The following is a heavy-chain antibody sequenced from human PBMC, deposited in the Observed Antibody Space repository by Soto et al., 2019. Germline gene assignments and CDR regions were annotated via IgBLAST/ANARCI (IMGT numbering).Heavy chain of an antibody. D-gene: IGHD3-22*01. CDR2: ISIGSGSI. CDR1: GFTFSNYA. J-gene: IGHJ3*01. Sequence: VHLVESVGGLVQPGGSLRVSCAASGFTFSNYAMNWVRQAPGKGLEWVSYISIGSGSIFYADSVKGRFTISRDDAKNSLYLQMNTLRDEDTAVYYCVRDDRWAFDFWGQGTMVTVSS. V-gene: IGHV3-48*02. CDR3: VRDDRWAFDF.